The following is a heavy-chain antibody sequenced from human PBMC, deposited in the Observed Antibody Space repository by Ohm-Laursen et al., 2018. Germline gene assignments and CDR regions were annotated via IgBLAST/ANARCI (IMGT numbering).Heavy chain of an antibody. J-gene: IGHJ4*02. D-gene: IGHD5-18*01. V-gene: IGHV3-48*03. CDR3: ARLRSNTVTTIGLDY. CDR1: GFTFSSYE. CDR2: ISSSGGTI. Sequence: SLRLSCSASGFTFSSYEMNWVRQAPGKGLEWVSYISSSGGTIFYADSVKGRFTISRDNAKKSLYLEMNSLRVEDTAVYFCARLRSNTVTTIGLDYWGQGTLVTVSS.